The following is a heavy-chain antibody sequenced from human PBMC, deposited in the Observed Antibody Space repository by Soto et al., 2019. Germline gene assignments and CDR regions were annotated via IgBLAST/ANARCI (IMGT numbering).Heavy chain of an antibody. V-gene: IGHV4-34*01. CDR1: GGSFSGYY. CDR3: ARGQPRYSSGWYGGFDY. CDR2: INHSGST. J-gene: IGHJ4*02. D-gene: IGHD6-19*01. Sequence: SETLSLTCAVYGGSFSGYYWSWIRQPPGKGLEWIGEINHSGSTNYNPSLKSRVTISVDTSKNQFSLKLSSVTAADTAVYYCARGQPRYSSGWYGGFDYWGQGTLVTVSS.